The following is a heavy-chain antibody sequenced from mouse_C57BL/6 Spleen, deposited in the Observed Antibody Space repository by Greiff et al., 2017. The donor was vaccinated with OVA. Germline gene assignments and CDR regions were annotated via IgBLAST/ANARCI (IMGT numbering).Heavy chain of an antibody. J-gene: IGHJ2*01. CDR2: IYPGDGDT. CDR1: GYAFSSSW. D-gene: IGHD2-4*01. Sequence: QVQLQQSGPELVKPGASVKISCKASGYAFSSSWMNWVKQRPGKGLEWIGRIYPGDGDTNYNGKFKGKATLTADKSSSTAYMQLSSLTSEDSAVYFCARFPYDYDGYYFDYWGQGTTLTVSS. V-gene: IGHV1-82*01. CDR3: ARFPYDYDGYYFDY.